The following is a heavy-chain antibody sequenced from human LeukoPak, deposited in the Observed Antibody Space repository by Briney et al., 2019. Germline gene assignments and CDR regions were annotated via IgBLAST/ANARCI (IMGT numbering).Heavy chain of an antibody. J-gene: IGHJ4*02. D-gene: IGHD4-17*01. CDR3: ARDLYGDYPDY. V-gene: IGHV3-23*01. CDR1: GFTFTNYG. CDR2: IIASGGTT. Sequence: GGSLRLSCAASGFTFTNYGMNWVRQAPGKGLEWVSGIIASGGTTYTADSVKGRFTISRDNSKNTLYLQMNSLRAEDTAVYYCARDLYGDYPDYWGQGTLVTVSS.